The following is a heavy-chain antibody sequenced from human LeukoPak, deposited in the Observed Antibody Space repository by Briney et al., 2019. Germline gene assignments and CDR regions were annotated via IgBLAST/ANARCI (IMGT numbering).Heavy chain of an antibody. Sequence: GGSLRLSCAASGFTFSNYWLTWIRQAPGKGLEWVANIKQDGIEKYYVDSVEGRFTVSRDNTKNSLFLQMDSLRAEDTAVYYCARGSSGYYCDHFQTSGQGSLVTVSS. J-gene: IGHJ1*01. V-gene: IGHV3-7*01. D-gene: IGHD3-22*01. CDR2: IKQDGIEK. CDR1: GFTFSNYW. CDR3: ARGSSGYYCDHFQT.